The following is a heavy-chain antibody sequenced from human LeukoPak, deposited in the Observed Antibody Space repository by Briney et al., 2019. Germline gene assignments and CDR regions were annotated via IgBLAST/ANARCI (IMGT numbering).Heavy chain of an antibody. CDR2: IYYSGST. V-gene: IGHV4-59*01. Sequence: SETLSLTCTVSGGSNSSYYWSWIRQPPGKGLEWIGYIYYSGSTNYNPSLKSRVTISVDTSKNQFSLKLSSATAADTAVYYCARGSYYGSGSYPYYYGMDVWGQGTTVTVSS. J-gene: IGHJ6*02. CDR3: ARGSYYGSGSYPYYYGMDV. CDR1: GGSNSSYY. D-gene: IGHD3-10*01.